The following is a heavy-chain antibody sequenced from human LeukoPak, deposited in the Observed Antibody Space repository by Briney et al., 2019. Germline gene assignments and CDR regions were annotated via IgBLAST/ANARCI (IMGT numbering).Heavy chain of an antibody. CDR2: ISYDGSNK. D-gene: IGHD2-15*01. V-gene: IGHV3-30*04. CDR3: AKGVKAAPDAFDI. CDR1: GFTFSSYA. Sequence: GGSLRLSCAASGFTFSSYAMHWVRQAPGKGLEWVAVISYDGSNKYYADSVKGRFTISRDNSKNTLYLQMNSLRSEDTAVYYCAKGVKAAPDAFDIWGQGTMVTVSS. J-gene: IGHJ3*02.